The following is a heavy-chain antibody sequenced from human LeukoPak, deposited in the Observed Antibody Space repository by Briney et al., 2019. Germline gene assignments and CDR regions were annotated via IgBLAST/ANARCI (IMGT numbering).Heavy chain of an antibody. CDR3: AKGLGDYGDYTYEY. CDR2: ISGSGGST. V-gene: IGHV3-23*01. D-gene: IGHD4-17*01. CDR1: GFTFSSYA. J-gene: IGHJ4*02. Sequence: GGSLRLSCAASGFTFSSYAMSWVRQAPGEGLEWVSAISGSGGSTYYADSVKGRFTISRDNSKNTLYLQMNSLRAEDTAVYYCAKGLGDYGDYTYEYWGQGTLVTVSS.